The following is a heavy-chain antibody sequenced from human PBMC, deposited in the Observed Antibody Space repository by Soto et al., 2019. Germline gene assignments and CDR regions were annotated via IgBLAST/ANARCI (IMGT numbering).Heavy chain of an antibody. D-gene: IGHD3-10*01. CDR2: IYWDDDE. V-gene: IGHV2-5*02. CDR1: GFSLNTDGEG. CDR3: APSRNLITEDAQVGDFDY. Sequence: QITLKESGPTQVKPTQTLTLTCSFSGFSLNTDGEGVGWVRQPPGEALEWLALIYWDDDERYSPSLKTRLTITKDPSKNQGVLIMTTMDPVDTATYYCAPSRNLITEDAQVGDFDYWGQGTLVTVSS. J-gene: IGHJ4*02.